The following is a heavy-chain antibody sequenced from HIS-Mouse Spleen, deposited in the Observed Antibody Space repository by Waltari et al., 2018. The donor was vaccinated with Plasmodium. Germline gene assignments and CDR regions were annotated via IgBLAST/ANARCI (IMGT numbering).Heavy chain of an antibody. CDR2: RKQDGSEK. V-gene: IGHV3-7*01. D-gene: IGHD6-13*01. Sequence: EVQLVESGGGLVQPGGSLRLSCAASGLTFSSYWMSWVRQATGKGLEWWAYRKQDGSEKYYVDAVKGRFTISRDNAKNSLYLQMNSLRAEDTAVYYCASSWYWYFDLWGRGTLVTVSS. CDR1: GLTFSSYW. CDR3: ASSWYWYFDL. J-gene: IGHJ2*01.